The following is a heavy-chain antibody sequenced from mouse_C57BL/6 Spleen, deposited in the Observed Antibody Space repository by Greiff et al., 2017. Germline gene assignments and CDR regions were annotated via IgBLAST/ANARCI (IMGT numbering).Heavy chain of an antibody. D-gene: IGHD1-1*01. CDR2: IYPSDSET. CDR1: GYTFTSYW. CDR3: ASGFSTVVAPAY. V-gene: IGHV1-61*01. J-gene: IGHJ3*01. Sequence: QVQLQQPGAELVRPGSSVKLSCKASGYTFTSYWMDWVKQRPGQGLEWIGNIYPSDSETHYNQKFKDKATLTVDKSSSTAYMQLSSLTSEYSAVYYCASGFSTVVAPAYWGQGTLVTVSA.